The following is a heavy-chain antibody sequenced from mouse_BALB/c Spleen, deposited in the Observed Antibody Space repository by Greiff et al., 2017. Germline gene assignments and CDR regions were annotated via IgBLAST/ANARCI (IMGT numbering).Heavy chain of an antibody. CDR3: ARHDGSSYYFDY. J-gene: IGHJ2*01. Sequence: EVKLQESGGGLVKLGGSLKLSCAASGFTFSSYYMSWVRQTPEKRLELVAAINSNGGSTYYPDTVKGRFTISRDNAKNTLYLQMSSLKSEDTALYYCARHDGSSYYFDYWGQGTTLTVSS. D-gene: IGHD1-1*01. CDR2: INSNGGST. CDR1: GFTFSSYY. V-gene: IGHV5-6-2*01.